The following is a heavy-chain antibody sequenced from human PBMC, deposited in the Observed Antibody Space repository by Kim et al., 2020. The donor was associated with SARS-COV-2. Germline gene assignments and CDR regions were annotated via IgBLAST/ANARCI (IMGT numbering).Heavy chain of an antibody. CDR2: SNPNSGGT. V-gene: IGHV1-2*02. CDR1: GYTFTGYY. J-gene: IGHJ4*02. D-gene: IGHD6-13*01. CDR3: AREMAVTPVSGSCWYFGTPVSFDY. Sequence: ASVKVSCKASGYTFTGYYRHGVRQAPGQGLEWMGWSNPNSGGTNYAQRFQGRVTMTRDTSISTAYMELSRLRSDDTAGYHCAREMAVTPVSGSCWYFGTPVSFDYWGQGTLVTVSS.